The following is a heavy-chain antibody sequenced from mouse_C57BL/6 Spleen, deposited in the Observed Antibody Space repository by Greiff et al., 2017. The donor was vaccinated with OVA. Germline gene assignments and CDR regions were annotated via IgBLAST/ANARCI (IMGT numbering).Heavy chain of an antibody. D-gene: IGHD2-13*01. Sequence: LQESGAELVRPGASVKLSCKASGYTFTDYYINWVKQRPGQGLEWIARIYPGSGNTYYNEKFKGKATLTAEKSSSTAYMQLSSLTSEDSAVYFCASGVYGDYYYFDYWGQGTTLTVSS. CDR1: GYTFTDYY. CDR3: ASGVYGDYYYFDY. V-gene: IGHV1-76*01. J-gene: IGHJ2*01. CDR2: IYPGSGNT.